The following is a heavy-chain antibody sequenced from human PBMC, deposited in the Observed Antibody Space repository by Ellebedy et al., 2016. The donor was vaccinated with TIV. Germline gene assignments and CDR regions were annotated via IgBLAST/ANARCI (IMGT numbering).Heavy chain of an antibody. V-gene: IGHV4-34*01. Sequence: MPSETLSLTCAVFGGSFSGYYWSWIRQPPGKGLEWIGEINHSGSTNYNPSLKSRVTISVDTSKNQFSLKLSSVTAADTAVYYCARGPNYDYVGGSFRNTIDYWGQGTLVTVSS. CDR1: GGSFSGYY. D-gene: IGHD3-16*02. CDR2: INHSGST. CDR3: ARGPNYDYVGGSFRNTIDY. J-gene: IGHJ4*02.